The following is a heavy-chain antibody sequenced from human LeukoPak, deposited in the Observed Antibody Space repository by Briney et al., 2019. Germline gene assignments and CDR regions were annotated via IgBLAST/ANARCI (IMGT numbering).Heavy chain of an antibody. V-gene: IGHV3-21*01. CDR1: GFTFSSYS. D-gene: IGHD3-10*02. CDR2: ISSSSSYI. CDR3: AELGITMIGGV. Sequence: GGSLRLSCAASGFTFSSYSMNWVRQAPGKGLEWVSSISSSSSYIYYADSVKGRFTISRDSAKNSLYLQMNSLRAEDTAVYYCAELGITMIGGVWGKGTTVTISS. J-gene: IGHJ6*04.